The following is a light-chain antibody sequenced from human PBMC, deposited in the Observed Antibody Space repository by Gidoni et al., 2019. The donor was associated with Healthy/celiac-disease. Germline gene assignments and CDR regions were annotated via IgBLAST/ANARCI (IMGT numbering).Light chain of an antibody. Sequence: SSELTQDPAVSVAVGQTVRITCQGDSLRSYYASWYQQKPGQAPVLVIYGKNNRPSGIPDRFSGSSSGNTASLTITGAQAEEEADYYCNSRDSSGNHVVFGGGTKLTVL. J-gene: IGLJ2*01. CDR1: SLRSYY. CDR3: NSRDSSGNHVV. CDR2: GKN. V-gene: IGLV3-19*01.